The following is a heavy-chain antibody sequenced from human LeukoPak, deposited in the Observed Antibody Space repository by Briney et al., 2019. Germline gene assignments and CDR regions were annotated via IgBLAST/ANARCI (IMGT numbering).Heavy chain of an antibody. D-gene: IGHD1-1*01. CDR2: IYQSGST. CDR3: AKAGVRSYYYYMDV. Sequence: SETLSLTCTVSGGSISSSSYYWGWIRQPPGKGLEWIGEIYQSGSTYYNPSLKSRVTISVDTSKNQFPLKLSSVTAADTAVYYCAKAGVRSYYYYMDVWGKGTTVTVSS. J-gene: IGHJ6*03. V-gene: IGHV4-39*06. CDR1: GGSISSSSYY.